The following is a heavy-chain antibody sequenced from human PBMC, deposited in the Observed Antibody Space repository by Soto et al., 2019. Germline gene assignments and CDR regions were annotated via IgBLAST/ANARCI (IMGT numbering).Heavy chain of an antibody. J-gene: IGHJ4*02. CDR1: GGSVSSGSYY. CDR2: IYYSGST. D-gene: IGHD3-3*01. V-gene: IGHV4-61*01. CDR3: ARVWDFWSGRHENYYFDY. Sequence: SETLSLTCTVSGGSVSSGSYYWSWIRQPPGKGLEWIGYIYYSGSTNYNPSLKSRVTISVDTSKNQFSLKLSSVTAADTAVYYCARVWDFWSGRHENYYFDYWGQGTLVTVSS.